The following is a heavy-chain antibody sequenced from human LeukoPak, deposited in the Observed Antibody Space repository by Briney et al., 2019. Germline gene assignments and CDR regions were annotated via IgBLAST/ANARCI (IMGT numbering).Heavy chain of an antibody. Sequence: SETLSLTCTVSDGSINGYYWSWIRQPPGKGLEWIAYVYVTGTTNYNPSLKTRATISMDTSKNQLSLTLTSVTAADTAVYHCARVGSGGAWFDFWGQGTLVSVSS. D-gene: IGHD6-19*01. CDR2: VYVTGTT. V-gene: IGHV4-59*01. CDR3: ARVGSGGAWFDF. CDR1: DGSINGYY. J-gene: IGHJ4*02.